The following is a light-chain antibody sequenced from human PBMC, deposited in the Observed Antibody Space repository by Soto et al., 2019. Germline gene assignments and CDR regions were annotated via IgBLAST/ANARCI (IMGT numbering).Light chain of an antibody. J-gene: IGKJ1*01. CDR3: HQYNSYPRT. CDR1: QSVSYY. V-gene: IGKV3-15*01. CDR2: DAS. Sequence: EILMTQSPATLSVSPGERVTFSCRASQSVSYYLAWYQQKPGQAPRLLIYDASTRATGVPVRFSGSGSGTEFTLTISSLQSEDFGVYYCHQYNSYPRTFGHGTKVEIK.